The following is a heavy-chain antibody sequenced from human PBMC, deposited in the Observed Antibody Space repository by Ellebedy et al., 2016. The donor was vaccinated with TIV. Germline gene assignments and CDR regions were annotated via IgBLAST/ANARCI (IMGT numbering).Heavy chain of an antibody. D-gene: IGHD3-3*01. CDR3: AREYSLRSDDLLSGYFDH. V-gene: IGHV1-46*04. Sequence: ASVKVSXXASGYTFSTNYMHWVRQAPGQGLEWMGKINPSGGFTSYAQKLQGRVTMTRDTSTSTVYMELSSLGSEDTAVYYCAREYSLRSDDLLSGYFDHWGQGTLVTVSS. CDR1: GYTFSTNY. J-gene: IGHJ4*02. CDR2: INPSGGFT.